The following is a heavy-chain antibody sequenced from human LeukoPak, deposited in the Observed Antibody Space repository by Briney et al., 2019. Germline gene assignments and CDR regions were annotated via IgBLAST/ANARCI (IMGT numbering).Heavy chain of an antibody. CDR2: IKQDGSEK. CDR1: GFTFSSYW. J-gene: IGHJ4*02. CDR3: ARVQWELRGVGSYFEY. D-gene: IGHD1-26*01. Sequence: PGGSLRLSCVVSGFTFSSYWMSWVRQAPGKGLERVANIKQDGSEKYYVDSVKGRFTMSRDNAKNSLYLQMNSLRAEDTAVYYCARVQWELRGVGSYFEYWGQGALVTVSS. V-gene: IGHV3-7*01.